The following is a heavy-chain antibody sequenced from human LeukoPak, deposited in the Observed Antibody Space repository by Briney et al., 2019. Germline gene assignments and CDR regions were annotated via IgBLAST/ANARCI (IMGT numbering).Heavy chain of an antibody. D-gene: IGHD3-22*01. CDR1: GFTFSSYW. Sequence: GGSLRLSCAASGFTFSSYWMSWVRQAPGKGLEWVANIKQDGSEKYYVDSVKGRFTISRDNAKNSLYLQMNSLRAEDTAVYYCARDPGYYDSSGSYYYYMDVWGKGTTDTVSS. CDR3: ARDPGYYDSSGSYYYYMDV. CDR2: IKQDGSEK. J-gene: IGHJ6*03. V-gene: IGHV3-7*01.